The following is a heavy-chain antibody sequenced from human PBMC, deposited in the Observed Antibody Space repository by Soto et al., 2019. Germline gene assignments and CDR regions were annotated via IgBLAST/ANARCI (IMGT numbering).Heavy chain of an antibody. J-gene: IGHJ4*02. CDR3: AAGGGSSSLFDY. CDR1: GFTFTSSA. V-gene: IGHV1-58*01. D-gene: IGHD6-6*01. Sequence: QMPLVQSGPEVKKPGTSVKVSCKASGFTFTSSAVQWVRQARGQRLEWIGWIVVGSGNTNYAQKFQERVTITRDMSTSTAYMELSSLRSEDTAVYYCAAGGGSSSLFDYWGQGTLVTVSS. CDR2: IVVGSGNT.